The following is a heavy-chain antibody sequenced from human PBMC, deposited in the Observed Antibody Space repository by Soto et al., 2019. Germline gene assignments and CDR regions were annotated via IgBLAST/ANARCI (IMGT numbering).Heavy chain of an antibody. J-gene: IGHJ6*02. V-gene: IGHV1-46*01. CDR2: INPNGGST. CDR3: KRDQRVQLWYYYYYGMDV. D-gene: IGHD5-18*01. Sequence: ASVKVSCKAPADTFTSYYIHWVRQAPGHGLEWMGIINPNGGSTRFAQTLQGRITMTTDTSTSTDYKELRSLKTEDTTDYNCKRDQRVQLWYYYYYGMDVWGQGTTVTVSS. CDR1: ADTFTSYY.